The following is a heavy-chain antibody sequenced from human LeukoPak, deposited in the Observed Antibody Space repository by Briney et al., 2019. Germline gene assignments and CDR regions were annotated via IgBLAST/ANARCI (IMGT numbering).Heavy chain of an antibody. CDR3: SRGPIQLWLHNAMDV. D-gene: IGHD5-18*01. Sequence: PGGSLRLSCTASGFTFGDHAMSLVRQAPGKGLEWVGFIRSKAYGGTTEYAASVKGRFTISRDDSKSIAYLQMNSLKTEDTAVYYCSRGPIQLWLHNAMDVWGQGTTVTVSS. V-gene: IGHV3-49*04. CDR1: GFTFGDHA. J-gene: IGHJ6*02. CDR2: IRSKAYGGTT.